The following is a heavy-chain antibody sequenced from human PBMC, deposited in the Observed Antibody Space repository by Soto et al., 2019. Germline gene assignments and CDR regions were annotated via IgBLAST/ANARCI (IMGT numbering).Heavy chain of an antibody. V-gene: IGHV5-51*01. CDR2: IYPGDSDT. CDR3: ARHYYYYDSSGQYAFDI. J-gene: IGHJ3*02. D-gene: IGHD3-22*01. Sequence: LKISCKGSGYSFTSYWIGWVRQMPGKGLEWMGIIYPGDSDTRYSPSFQGQVTISADKSISTAYLQWSSLKASDTAMYYCARHYYYYDSSGQYAFDIWGQGTMVTVSS. CDR1: GYSFTSYW.